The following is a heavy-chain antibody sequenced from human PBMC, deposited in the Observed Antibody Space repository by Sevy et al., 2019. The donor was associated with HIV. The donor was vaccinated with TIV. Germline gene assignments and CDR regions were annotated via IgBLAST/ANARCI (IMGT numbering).Heavy chain of an antibody. CDR3: ARKTLGQCSNANCYRTLSYWYLDL. J-gene: IGHJ2*01. CDR2: MNNSGST. CDR1: GASISSYS. Sequence: SETLSLTCTVSGASISSYSWSWIRQPPGKGLEWIGYMNNSGSTNCNPSLKSRVTISGDTSKNHFSLKLSSVTAADTAVYYCARKTLGQCSNANCYRTLSYWYLDLWGRGTLVTVSS. V-gene: IGHV4-4*08. D-gene: IGHD2-2*02.